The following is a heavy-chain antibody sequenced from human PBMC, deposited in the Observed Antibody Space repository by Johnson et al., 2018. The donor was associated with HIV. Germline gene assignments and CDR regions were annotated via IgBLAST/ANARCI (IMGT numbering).Heavy chain of an antibody. V-gene: IGHV3-9*01. CDR2: ISWNSGSI. CDR1: RFTFDDYA. D-gene: IGHD6-19*01. Sequence: VHLVESGGGLVQPGLSLRLSCTGSRFTFDDYAMHWVRQAPGKGLEWVSGISWNSGSIGYADSVKGRFTISRDNAKNSLYLQMNYLRVEDTAVYYCARLERLGGLSRVLDMWGQGTMVTVSS. CDR3: ARLERLGGLSRVLDM. J-gene: IGHJ3*02.